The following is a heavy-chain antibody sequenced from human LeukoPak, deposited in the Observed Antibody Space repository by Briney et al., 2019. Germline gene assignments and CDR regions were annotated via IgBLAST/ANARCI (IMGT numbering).Heavy chain of an antibody. CDR3: ARDKGYSSSSVPYFDY. V-gene: IGHV4-39*07. CDR2: IYYGGST. CDR1: GGSISSSSYY. Sequence: SETLSLTCTVSGGSISSSSYYWGWIRQPPGKGLEWIGSIYYGGSTYYNPSLKSRVTISVDTSKNQFSLKLSSVTAADTAVYYCARDKGYSSSSVPYFDYWGQGTLVTVSS. J-gene: IGHJ4*02. D-gene: IGHD6-6*01.